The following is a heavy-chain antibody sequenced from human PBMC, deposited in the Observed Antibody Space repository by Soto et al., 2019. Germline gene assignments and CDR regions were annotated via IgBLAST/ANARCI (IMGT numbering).Heavy chain of an antibody. CDR2: IYPGDSDT. D-gene: IGHD4-17*01. J-gene: IGHJ4*02. V-gene: IGHV5-51*01. Sequence: GESLKISCKGSGYSFTSYWIGWVRQMPGKGLEWMGIIYPGDSDTRYSPSFQGQVTISADKSISTAYLQWSSLKASDTAMYYCARTTPYGDYEGYFDYWGQGTLVTVSS. CDR3: ARTTPYGDYEGYFDY. CDR1: GYSFTSYW.